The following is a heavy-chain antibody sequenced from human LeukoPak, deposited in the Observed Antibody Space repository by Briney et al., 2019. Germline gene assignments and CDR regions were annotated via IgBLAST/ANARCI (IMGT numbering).Heavy chain of an antibody. Sequence: GESLKISCKGSGYSFTSYWIGWVRRMPGKGLEWMGIIYPGDSDTRYSPSFQGQGTISADKSISTAYLQWSSLKASDTAMYYCARAGYCSSTSCYSFDAFDIWGQGTMVTVSS. V-gene: IGHV5-51*01. J-gene: IGHJ3*02. CDR2: IYPGDSDT. CDR3: ARAGYCSSTSCYSFDAFDI. CDR1: GYSFTSYW. D-gene: IGHD2-2*01.